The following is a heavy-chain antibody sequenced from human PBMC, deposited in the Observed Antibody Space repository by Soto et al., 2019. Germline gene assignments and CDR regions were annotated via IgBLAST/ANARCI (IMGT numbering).Heavy chain of an antibody. V-gene: IGHV3-30*04. D-gene: IGHD2-8*01. CDR2: TSSDGATT. J-gene: IGHJ4*02. CDR3: VREVVLSEWCFDN. Sequence: PGGSLRLSYATSGFTFSGYSMHWVRQAPGKGLEWVAVTSSDGATTYYADSVRGRFTVSRDNSKKTMFLQMNSLIPEDTAVYYCVREVVLSEWCFDNWGQGILVIVSS. CDR1: GFTFSGYS.